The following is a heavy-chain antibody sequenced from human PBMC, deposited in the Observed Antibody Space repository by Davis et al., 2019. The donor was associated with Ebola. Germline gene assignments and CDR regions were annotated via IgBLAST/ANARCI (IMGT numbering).Heavy chain of an antibody. Sequence: GESLKISCTGSGYSFTSYWVAWVRQMPGKGLEWMGIIYPGDSDTRYSPSFQVQVTISADKSISTAYLQWSSLKASDTAMYYCARLGGSPKSGFDYWGQGTLVTVSS. CDR2: IYPGDSDT. CDR1: GYSFTSYW. V-gene: IGHV5-51*01. D-gene: IGHD5-12*01. J-gene: IGHJ4*02. CDR3: ARLGGSPKSGFDY.